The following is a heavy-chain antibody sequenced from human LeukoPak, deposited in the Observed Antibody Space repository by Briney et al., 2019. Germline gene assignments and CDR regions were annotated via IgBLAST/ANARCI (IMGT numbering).Heavy chain of an antibody. J-gene: IGHJ4*02. CDR3: ARVTGSYLWRELDY. D-gene: IGHD1-26*01. V-gene: IGHV3-21*01. CDR2: ISSSSSYI. CDR1: GFTFSSYS. Sequence: PGGSLRLSCAASGFTFSSYSMNWVRQAPGKGLEWVSSISSSSSYIYYADSVKGRFTISRDNAKNSLYLQMNSLRAEDTAVYYCARVTGSYLWRELDYWGQGTLVTVSS.